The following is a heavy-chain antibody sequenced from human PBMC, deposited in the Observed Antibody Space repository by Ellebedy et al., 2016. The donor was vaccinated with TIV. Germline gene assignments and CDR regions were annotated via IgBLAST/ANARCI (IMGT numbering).Heavy chain of an antibody. J-gene: IGHJ5*02. CDR3: ARQRGSGWLGSSGWNHWFDP. CDR1: GGSIRSYY. CDR2: IYYSGST. D-gene: IGHD6-19*01. Sequence: MPSETLSLTCTVSGGSIRSYYWSWIRQPPGKGLEWIGYIYYSGSTNYNPSLKSRVTISVDTSKNQFPLKLTSVTAADTAVYYCARQRGSGWLGSSGWNHWFDPWGQGTQVTVSS. V-gene: IGHV4-59*08.